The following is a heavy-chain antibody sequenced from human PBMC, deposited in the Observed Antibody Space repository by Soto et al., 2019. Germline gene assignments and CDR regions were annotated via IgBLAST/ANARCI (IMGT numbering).Heavy chain of an antibody. CDR1: GFTFSTYW. J-gene: IGHJ4*02. Sequence: EEPLVESGGGLVQPGGSLRLSCAASGFTFSTYWMHWVRQVPGKGLVWVSRISGDGVTTSYTGSVKGRFTISRDNAKNTLYLQMNSLRAEDTAVYYCARAGEGFDYWGQGSLVTVSS. V-gene: IGHV3-74*01. CDR3: ARAGEGFDY. CDR2: ISGDGVTT. D-gene: IGHD7-27*01.